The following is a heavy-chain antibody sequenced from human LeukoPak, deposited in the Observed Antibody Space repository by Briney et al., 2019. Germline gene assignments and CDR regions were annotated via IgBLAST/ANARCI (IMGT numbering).Heavy chain of an antibody. Sequence: SETLSLTCTVSGGSISSRSYYWGWIRQPPGKGLEWIGSIYYSGSTYYNPSLNSRVTISVDTSRNQFSLKLSSVTAADTAVYYCARDRYDSGGYYYRPTFDNWDQGILVTVSS. D-gene: IGHD3-22*01. CDR2: IYYSGST. V-gene: IGHV4-39*01. CDR1: GGSISSRSYY. CDR3: ARDRYDSGGYYYRPTFDN. J-gene: IGHJ4*02.